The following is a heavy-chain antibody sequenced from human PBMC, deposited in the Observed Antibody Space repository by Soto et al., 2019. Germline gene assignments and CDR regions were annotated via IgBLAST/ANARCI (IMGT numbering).Heavy chain of an antibody. CDR2: IYYSGST. CDR3: ARLRGEAAAGNFWFDY. V-gene: IGHV4-39*01. D-gene: IGHD6-13*01. CDR1: GGSISSSSYY. Sequence: QLQLQESGPGLVKPSETLSLTCTVSGGSISSSSYYWGWIRQPPGKGLEWIGSIYYSGSTYYNPSLKSRVTISVDTSKNQFSLKLSSVTAADTAVYYCARLRGEAAAGNFWFDYWGQGTLVTVSS. J-gene: IGHJ4*02.